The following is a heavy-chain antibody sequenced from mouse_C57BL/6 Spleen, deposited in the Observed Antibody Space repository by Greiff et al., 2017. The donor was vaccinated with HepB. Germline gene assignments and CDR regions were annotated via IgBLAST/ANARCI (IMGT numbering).Heavy chain of an antibody. CDR2: ISDGGSYT. Sequence: DVKLVESGGGLVKPGGSLKLSCAASGFTFSSYAMSWVRQTPEKRLEWVATISDGGSYTYYPDNVKGRFTISRDNAKNNLYLQMSHLKSEDTAMYYCARDDYGSNAMDYWGQGTSVTVSS. CDR1: GFTFSSYA. V-gene: IGHV5-4*01. D-gene: IGHD1-1*01. J-gene: IGHJ4*01. CDR3: ARDDYGSNAMDY.